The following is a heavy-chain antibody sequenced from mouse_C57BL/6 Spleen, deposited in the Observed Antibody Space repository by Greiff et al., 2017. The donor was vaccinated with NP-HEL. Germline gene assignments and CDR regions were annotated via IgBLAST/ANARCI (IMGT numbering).Heavy chain of an antibody. D-gene: IGHD3-1*01. Sequence: EVQLQESGGGLVQPGGSMKLSCVASGFTFSNYWMNWVRQSPGKGLEWVAQIRLKSDNYATDYAESVKGRFTISRDDSKSSVYLQMNNVRAEDTGIYYCTDSGFAYWGQGTLVTVSA. J-gene: IGHJ3*01. V-gene: IGHV6-3*01. CDR3: TDSGFAY. CDR2: IRLKSDNYAT. CDR1: GFTFSNYW.